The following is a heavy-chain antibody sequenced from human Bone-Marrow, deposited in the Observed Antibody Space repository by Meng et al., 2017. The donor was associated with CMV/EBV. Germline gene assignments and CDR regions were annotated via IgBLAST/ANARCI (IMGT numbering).Heavy chain of an antibody. CDR3: ARAYVDYDYVWGSYRDYYFDY. D-gene: IGHD3-16*02. J-gene: IGHJ4*02. CDR2: IYYSGST. Sequence: GSLRLSCTVSGGSISSYYWSWIRQPPGKGLEWIGYIYYSGSTNYNPSLKSRVTISVDTSKNQFSLKLSSVTAADTAVYYCARAYVDYDYVWGSYRDYYFDYCGQGTLVTVSS. V-gene: IGHV4-59*01. CDR1: GGSISSYY.